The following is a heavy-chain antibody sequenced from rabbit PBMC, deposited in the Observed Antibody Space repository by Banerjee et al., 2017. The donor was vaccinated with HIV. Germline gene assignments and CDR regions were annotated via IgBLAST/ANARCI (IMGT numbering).Heavy chain of an antibody. V-gene: IGHV1S45*01. CDR2: INTSSGNT. CDR1: GFSFSGVR. Sequence: QEQLEESGGDLVKPGTSLTLTCKASGFSFSGVRMCWVRQAPGKGLEWIACINTSSGNTVYANWAKGRLTISKASWTTVTLQMTSLTAADTASYFCARDLAGVIGWNFNLWGPGTLVTVS. CDR3: ARDLAGVIGWNFNL. J-gene: IGHJ4*01. D-gene: IGHD4-1*01.